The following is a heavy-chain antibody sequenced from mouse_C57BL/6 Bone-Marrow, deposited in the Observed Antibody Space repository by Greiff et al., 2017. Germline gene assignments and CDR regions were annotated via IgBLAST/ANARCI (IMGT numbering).Heavy chain of an antibody. CDR2: IYPGDGDT. CDR3: ARFLIYYDYDEAFAY. CDR1: GYAFSSYW. V-gene: IGHV1-80*01. J-gene: IGHJ3*01. Sequence: QVQLQQSGAELVKPGASVKISCKASGYAFSSYWMNWVKQRPGKGLEWIGQIYPGDGDTNYNGKFKGKATLTADKSSSTAYMQLSSLTSEDSAVYFCARFLIYYDYDEAFAYRGQGTLVTVSA. D-gene: IGHD2-4*01.